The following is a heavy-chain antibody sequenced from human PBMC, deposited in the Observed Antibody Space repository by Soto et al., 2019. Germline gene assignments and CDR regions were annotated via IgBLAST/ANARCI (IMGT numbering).Heavy chain of an antibody. CDR3: ARTTRMLVGPVRLNWFDP. CDR2: IYNSGRGST. J-gene: IGHJ5*02. CDR1: GSSMTTYY. Sequence: SETLSLTCSVSGSSMTTYYWHWIRQAPGKGLKWIRFIYNSGRGSTGSNPSLSSRVTFSIDTSKNQFSLKLSSVTAADTAVYYCARTTRMLVGPVRLNWFDPWGQGTLVTVSS. V-gene: IGHV4-59*01. D-gene: IGHD2-21*01.